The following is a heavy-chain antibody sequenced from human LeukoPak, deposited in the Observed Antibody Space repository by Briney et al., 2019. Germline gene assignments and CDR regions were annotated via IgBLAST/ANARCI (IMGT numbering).Heavy chain of an antibody. Sequence: SETLSLTCTVSGDSISSSNYYWGWIRQPPGKGLEWIGSIYYSGSTYYNPSLQSRVTISVDTSKNQFSLRLTSVTAADTAVYFCAREVGATGNFDYWGQGTLVTVFS. D-gene: IGHD1-26*01. CDR1: GDSISSSNYY. CDR2: IYYSGST. J-gene: IGHJ4*02. V-gene: IGHV4-39*07. CDR3: AREVGATGNFDY.